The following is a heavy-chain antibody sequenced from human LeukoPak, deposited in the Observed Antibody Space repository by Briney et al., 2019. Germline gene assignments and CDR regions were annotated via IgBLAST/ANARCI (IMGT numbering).Heavy chain of an antibody. J-gene: IGHJ4*01. Sequence: GGSLRLSRAVSGFTFSDYWMNWVRQAPGKGLEWVASINQNGGEKSYVDSVKGRSTISRDNPKNSLYLQMSSLRAEDTAVYYCARDGTAAGLYFDLWGQGTLVTVSS. D-gene: IGHD6-13*01. V-gene: IGHV3-7*01. CDR2: INQNGGEK. CDR3: ARDGTAAGLYFDL. CDR1: GFTFSDYW.